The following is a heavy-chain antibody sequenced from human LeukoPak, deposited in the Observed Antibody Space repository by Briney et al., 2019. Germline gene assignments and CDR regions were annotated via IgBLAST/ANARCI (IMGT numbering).Heavy chain of an antibody. J-gene: IGHJ4*02. Sequence: ASVKVSCTASGGTFSSYAISWGRQARGQGLEWMGRIIPIFGTANYAQKFQGRVTITTDESTSTAYMELSSLRSEDTAVYYCARVDPLVGAIDYWGQGTLVTVSS. D-gene: IGHD1-26*01. CDR2: IIPIFGTA. V-gene: IGHV1-69*05. CDR1: GGTFSSYA. CDR3: ARVDPLVGAIDY.